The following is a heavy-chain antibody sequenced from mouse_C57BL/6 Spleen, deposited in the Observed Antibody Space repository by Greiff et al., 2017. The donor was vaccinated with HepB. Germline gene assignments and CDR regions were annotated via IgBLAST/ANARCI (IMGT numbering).Heavy chain of an antibody. CDR3: ARDYYGSLHYFDY. Sequence: EVQVVESGGGLVKPGGSLKLSCAASGFTFSSYAMSWVRQTPEKRLEWVATISDGGSYTYYPDNVKGRFTISRDNAKNNLYLQMSHLKSEDTAMYYCARDYYGSLHYFDYWGQGTTLTVSS. V-gene: IGHV5-4*01. CDR1: GFTFSSYA. CDR2: ISDGGSYT. J-gene: IGHJ2*01. D-gene: IGHD1-1*01.